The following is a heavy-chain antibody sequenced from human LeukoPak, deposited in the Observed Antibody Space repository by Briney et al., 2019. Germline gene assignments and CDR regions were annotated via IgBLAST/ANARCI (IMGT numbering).Heavy chain of an antibody. J-gene: IGHJ4*02. V-gene: IGHV4-59*08. Sequence: SETLSLTCTVSGGSISSYYWNWIRQPPGKALEWIGYIYYTGNTKYNPSLKSRVTLSLDTSKSQFSLKLSSVTAADTAIYYCAGSGDGSESDSRTFDYWGQGTLVTVTS. D-gene: IGHD3-10*01. CDR3: AGSGDGSESDSRTFDY. CDR1: GGSISSYY. CDR2: IYYTGNT.